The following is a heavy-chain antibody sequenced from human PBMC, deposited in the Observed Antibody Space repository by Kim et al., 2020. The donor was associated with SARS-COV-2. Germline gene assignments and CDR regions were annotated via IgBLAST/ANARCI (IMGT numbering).Heavy chain of an antibody. CDR3: AKDRSSSWYGVFDS. J-gene: IGHJ4*02. Sequence: AEPVKGRFTISTDNSTNTLYLQMNSLRAEDTAVYYCAKDRSSSWYGVFDSWGQGTLVTVSS. V-gene: IGHV3-30*02. D-gene: IGHD6-13*01.